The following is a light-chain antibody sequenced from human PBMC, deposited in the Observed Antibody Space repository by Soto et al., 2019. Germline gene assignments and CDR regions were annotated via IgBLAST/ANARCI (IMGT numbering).Light chain of an antibody. V-gene: IGLV1-44*01. Sequence: QSVLTQPPSASGTPGQRVTISCSGSSSNIGSNTVNWYQQLPGTAPKLLIYDNNQRPSGVPDRSSGSKSGTSASLAISGLQPEDEADYYCAAWDGSLNVVVFGGGTKLTVL. CDR2: DNN. J-gene: IGLJ2*01. CDR3: AAWDGSLNVVV. CDR1: SSNIGSNT.